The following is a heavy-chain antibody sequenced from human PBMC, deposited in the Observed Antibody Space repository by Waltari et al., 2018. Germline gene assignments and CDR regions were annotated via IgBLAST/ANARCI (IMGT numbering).Heavy chain of an antibody. CDR2: IYYSGST. Sequence: QLQLQESGPGLVKPSETLSLTCTVSGGSISSSSYYWGWIRQPPGKGLEWIGSIYYSGSTYYNPSLKSRVTISVDTSKNQFSLKLSSVTAADTAVYYCAIQQRVEYYYENWGQGTLVTVSS. J-gene: IGHJ4*02. V-gene: IGHV4-39*01. D-gene: IGHD6-6*01. CDR1: GGSISSSSYY. CDR3: AIQQRVEYYYEN.